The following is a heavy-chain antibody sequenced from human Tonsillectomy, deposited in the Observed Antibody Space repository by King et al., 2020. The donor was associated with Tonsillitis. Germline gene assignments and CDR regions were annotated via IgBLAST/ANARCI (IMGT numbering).Heavy chain of an antibody. V-gene: IGHV4-31*03. CDR2: IYYSGST. CDR3: ARHPGEGQQLVGVDY. CDR1: GGSISSGGYY. Sequence: VQLQESGPGLVKPSQTLSLTCTVSGGSISSGGYYWSWIRQHPGKGLEWIGYIYYSGSTYYNPSLKSRVTISVDTSQNQFSLKLSSVTAADTAVYYCARHPGEGQQLVGVDYWGQGTLVTVSS. J-gene: IGHJ4*02. D-gene: IGHD6-13*01.